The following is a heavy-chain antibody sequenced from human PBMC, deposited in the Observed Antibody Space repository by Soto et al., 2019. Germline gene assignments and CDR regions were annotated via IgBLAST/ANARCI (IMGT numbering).Heavy chain of an antibody. J-gene: IGHJ3*02. V-gene: IGHV4-4*07. CDR1: GCSISSYY. Sequence: XETLSLTCTVSGCSISSYYWSWIRQPAGKGLEWIGRIYTSGSTNYNPSLKSRVTMSVDTSKNQFSLKLSSVTAADTAVYYCARDPIAVAGTLDAFDIWGQGTMVTVSS. CDR2: IYTSGST. D-gene: IGHD6-19*01. CDR3: ARDPIAVAGTLDAFDI.